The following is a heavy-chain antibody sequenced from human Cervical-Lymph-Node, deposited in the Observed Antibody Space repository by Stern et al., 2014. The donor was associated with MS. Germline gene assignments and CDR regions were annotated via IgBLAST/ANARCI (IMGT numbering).Heavy chain of an antibody. Sequence: VQLVESGPGLVKPSETLSLTCTVSGYSISSGYYWGWIRQPPGKGLEWIGSIYHSGSTYYNPSLKSRVTISVDTSKNQFSLKRSSVTAADTAVYYCARGHKSSWYDYWGQGTLVTVSS. CDR1: GYSISSGYY. CDR2: IYHSGST. V-gene: IGHV4-38-2*02. J-gene: IGHJ4*02. D-gene: IGHD6-13*01. CDR3: ARGHKSSWYDY.